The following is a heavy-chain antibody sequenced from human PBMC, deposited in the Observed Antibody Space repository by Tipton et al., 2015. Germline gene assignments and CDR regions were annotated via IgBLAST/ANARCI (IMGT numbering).Heavy chain of an antibody. CDR3: ARFTYFDL. Sequence: SLRLSCAASGFTFSSWWMHWVRQAPGKGLVWVSRIVSDGSTTDYADSVKGRFTVSRDNAKNTLYLQMNSLRVDDTAVYYCARFTYFDLWGRGTLVSVSS. J-gene: IGHJ2*01. CDR1: GFTFSSWW. V-gene: IGHV3-74*01. CDR2: IVSDGSTT.